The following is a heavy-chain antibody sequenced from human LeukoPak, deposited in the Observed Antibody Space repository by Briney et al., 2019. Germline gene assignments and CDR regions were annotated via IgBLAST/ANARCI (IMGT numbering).Heavy chain of an antibody. D-gene: IGHD1-26*01. CDR3: AKDRGSYGDY. Sequence: PGGSLRLSCAASGFPFSNAWMNWVRQAPGKGLEWVGRLKSKNDGGTTDYATPVKGRFTISRDDSGNTLYLQMNSLRAEDTALYYCAKDRGSYGDYWGQGTLVTVSS. CDR2: LKSKNDGGTT. CDR1: GFPFSNAW. J-gene: IGHJ4*02. V-gene: IGHV3-15*01.